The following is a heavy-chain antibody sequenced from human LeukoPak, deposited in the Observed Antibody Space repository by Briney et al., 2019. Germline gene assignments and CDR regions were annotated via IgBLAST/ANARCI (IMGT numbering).Heavy chain of an antibody. V-gene: IGHV4-39*01. D-gene: IGHD3-16*02. CDR3: ARVPIGIQGDY. CDR1: AGSIISSNYY. Sequence: PSENLSLTCTVSAGSIISSNYYWGWIRQPPGKGLEWIGSIYHSGSTHYSPSLKSRVIMSVETSKSQFSLKLTTVTAADTAVYYCARVPIGIQGDYWGQGTLVTVSS. J-gene: IGHJ4*02. CDR2: IYHSGST.